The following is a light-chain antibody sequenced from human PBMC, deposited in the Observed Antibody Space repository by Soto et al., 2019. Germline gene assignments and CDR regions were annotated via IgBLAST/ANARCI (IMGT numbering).Light chain of an antibody. CDR3: CSFAGSSTWV. CDR2: EVN. V-gene: IGLV2-23*02. CDR1: SSDVGLFSL. J-gene: IGLJ3*02. Sequence: SALIQPASVSGSPGQSITISCTGTSSDVGLFSLVSWYQQHPGRAPKLILYEVNKRPSGISGRFSASKSGNTASLTISGLQPEDEADYYCCSFAGSSTWVFGGGTKLTVL.